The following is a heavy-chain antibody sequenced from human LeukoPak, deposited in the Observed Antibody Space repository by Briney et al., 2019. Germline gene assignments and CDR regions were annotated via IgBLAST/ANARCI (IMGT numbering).Heavy chain of an antibody. D-gene: IGHD2-15*01. Sequence: SETLSLTCAVYGGSFSGYYWSWIRQPPGKGLEWIGEINHSGSTNYNPSLKSRATISVDTSKNQFSLKLSSVTAADTAVYYCARVVVVVAASYYYYYYMDVWGKGTTVTVSS. CDR3: ARVVVVVAASYYYYYYMDV. V-gene: IGHV4-34*01. J-gene: IGHJ6*03. CDR1: GGSFSGYY. CDR2: INHSGST.